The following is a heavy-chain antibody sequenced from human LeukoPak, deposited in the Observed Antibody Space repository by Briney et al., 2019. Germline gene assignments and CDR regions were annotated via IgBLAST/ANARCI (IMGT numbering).Heavy chain of an antibody. J-gene: IGHJ6*02. Sequence: SETLSLTCRDPGGSISSYYCSWIREPPGEGLERVGYVSDSGITNYNPSLTSRVTISADTSKNQFFLKLTSVTAADTAVYYCARHRSPYYYGMDVWGQGTTVTVSS. CDR1: GGSISSYY. CDR3: ARHRSPYYYGMDV. V-gene: IGHV4-59*08. CDR2: VSDSGIT.